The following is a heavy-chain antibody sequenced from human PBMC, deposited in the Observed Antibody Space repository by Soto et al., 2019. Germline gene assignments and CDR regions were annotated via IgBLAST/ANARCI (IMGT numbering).Heavy chain of an antibody. V-gene: IGHV3-23*01. CDR3: ANDFLGYSDCSGGGAFDI. D-gene: IGHD1-26*01. J-gene: IGHJ3*02. CDR1: GFTFSSYA. CDR2: ISGSGGST. Sequence: GGSLRLSCAASGFTFSSYAMSWVRQAPGKGLEWVSAISGSGGSTYYADSVKGRFTISRDNSKNTLYLQMNSLRAEDTAVYYCANDFLGYSDCSGGGAFDIWGQGTMVTVSS.